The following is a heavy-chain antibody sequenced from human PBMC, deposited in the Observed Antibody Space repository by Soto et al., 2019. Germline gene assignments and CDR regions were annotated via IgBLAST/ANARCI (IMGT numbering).Heavy chain of an antibody. J-gene: IGHJ4*02. Sequence: QVQLVESGGGVVQPGRSLRLSCAASGFTFSSYGMHWVRQAPGKGLEWVAVISYDGSNKYYADSVKGRFTISRDNSKNTLYLQMYGLRAEDTAVYYCAKDRDPYGVYEIDYWGQGNLVTVSS. D-gene: IGHD4-17*01. CDR1: GFTFSSYG. V-gene: IGHV3-30*18. CDR3: AKDRDPYGVYEIDY. CDR2: ISYDGSNK.